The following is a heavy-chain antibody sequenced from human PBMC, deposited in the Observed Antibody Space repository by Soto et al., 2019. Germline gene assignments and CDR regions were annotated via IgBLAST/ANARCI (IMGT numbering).Heavy chain of an antibody. CDR3: VRGLFYGYAVPWYFDL. CDR1: GFTFSSYA. J-gene: IGHJ2*01. CDR2: ISYDENTK. V-gene: IGHV3-30*04. Sequence: QVQLVESGGGVVQFGRSLRLSCAASGFTFSSYAIQWVRQAPGKGLEWVAVISYDENTKYYADSVKGRFTISRDNSKNTLYLQMNSVRAEDTAVYYCVRGLFYGYAVPWYFDLWGRGTLVAVSS. D-gene: IGHD2-8*01.